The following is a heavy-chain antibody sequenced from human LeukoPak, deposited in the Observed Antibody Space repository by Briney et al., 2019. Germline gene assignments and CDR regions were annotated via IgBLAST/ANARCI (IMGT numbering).Heavy chain of an antibody. CDR2: IYYSGST. D-gene: IGHD6-6*01. V-gene: IGHV4-39*01. CDR3: ARQIIPARLFDY. J-gene: IGHJ4*02. CDR1: GGSISSSSYY. Sequence: SETLSLTCTVSGGSISSSSYYWGWIRQPPGKGLEWIGSIYYSGSTYYNPSLKSRVTISVDTSKNQFSLKLGSVTAADTAVYYCARQIIPARLFDYWGQGTLVTVSS.